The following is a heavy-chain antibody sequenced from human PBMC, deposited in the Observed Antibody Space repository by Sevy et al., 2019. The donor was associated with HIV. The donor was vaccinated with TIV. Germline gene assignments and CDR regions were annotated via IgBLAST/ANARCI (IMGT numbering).Heavy chain of an antibody. CDR2: IIPILGTT. V-gene: IGHV1-69*01. J-gene: IGHJ6*02. CDR1: GGTFSFYG. CDR3: ARGGPDDILTHYGLDV. D-gene: IGHD3-9*01. Sequence: KISCKASGGTFSFYGVSWVRQAPGQGLEWMAGIIPILGTTRYAEKFQGRVTITADESTGTAYMELSSLRSEDTAVYYCARGGPDDILTHYGLDVWGQGTTVTVSS.